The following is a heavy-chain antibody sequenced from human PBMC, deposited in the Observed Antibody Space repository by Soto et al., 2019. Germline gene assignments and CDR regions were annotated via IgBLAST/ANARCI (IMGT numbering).Heavy chain of an antibody. D-gene: IGHD3-10*01. J-gene: IGHJ5*02. CDR1: GYTFTRSG. Sequence: QVQLVQSGAAVKKPGASVKVSCQASGYTFTRSGISWVRQAPGPGLEWMGWISAYNGYTNYAQKLQGRVTMTTDTSTISAYRELRSLRSDDTAVYYCARARTQLLLFGETRVVTNSNWFDPWGQGTLVTVSS. CDR3: ARARTQLLLFGETRVVTNSNWFDP. CDR2: ISAYNGYT. V-gene: IGHV1-18*04.